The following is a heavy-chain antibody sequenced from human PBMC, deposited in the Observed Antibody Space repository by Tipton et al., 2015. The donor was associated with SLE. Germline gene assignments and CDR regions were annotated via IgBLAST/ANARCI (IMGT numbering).Heavy chain of an antibody. CDR1: GGSISSYY. CDR3: ARTLGIRRFQFDS. D-gene: IGHD7-27*01. J-gene: IGHJ4*02. V-gene: IGHV4-59*12. Sequence: TLSLTCTVSGGSISSYYWNWIRQPPGKGLEWIGHIHHSGSTTYIPSLQSRVTISRDPSKNQFSLDLRSVTAADTALYYCARTLGIRRFQFDSWGQGTLVTVSS. CDR2: IHHSGST.